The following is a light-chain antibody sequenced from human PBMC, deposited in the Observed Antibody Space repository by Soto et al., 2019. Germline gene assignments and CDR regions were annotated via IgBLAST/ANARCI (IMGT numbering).Light chain of an antibody. CDR3: QSYDSSLRGSV. CDR2: GNS. CDR1: SSNIGSNT. Sequence: QSVLTQPPSASGTPGQRVTISCSGSSSNIGSNTVNWYQQLPGTAPKHLIFGNSNRPSGVPDRFSGSKSDTSASLAITGLQAEDEADYYCQSYDSSLRGSVFGTGTKLTVL. J-gene: IGLJ1*01. V-gene: IGLV1-40*01.